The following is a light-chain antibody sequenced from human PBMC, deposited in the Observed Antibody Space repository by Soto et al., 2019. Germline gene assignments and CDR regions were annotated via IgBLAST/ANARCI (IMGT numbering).Light chain of an antibody. CDR2: NND. V-gene: IGLV1-44*01. Sequence: HSVLTQPPSASGTPGQRVTISCSGGSSNIGTSSVNWYQQLPGRAPKLLIYNNDLRPSGVPDRFSGSKSGTSASLAISGLQSEDEADYYCAAWDDSLNGFYVFGIGTKVTVL. J-gene: IGLJ1*01. CDR1: SSNIGTSS. CDR3: AAWDDSLNGFYV.